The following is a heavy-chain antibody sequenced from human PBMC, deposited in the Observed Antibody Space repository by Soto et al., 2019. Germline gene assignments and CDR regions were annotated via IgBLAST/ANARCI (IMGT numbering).Heavy chain of an antibody. Sequence: QLQLQESGSGLVRPSQTLSLTCAVSGGSISSGGYSWNWIRQPPGKGLEWIGYIYHSGSTLYNTSLGIRVTISVDKSKNQFSLKLSSGTAADTAVYYCARDQLEGTWGDPWGQGTLVTVSS. V-gene: IGHV4-30-2*01. CDR3: ARDQLEGTWGDP. CDR1: GGSISSGGYS. D-gene: IGHD7-27*01. CDR2: IYHSGST. J-gene: IGHJ5*02.